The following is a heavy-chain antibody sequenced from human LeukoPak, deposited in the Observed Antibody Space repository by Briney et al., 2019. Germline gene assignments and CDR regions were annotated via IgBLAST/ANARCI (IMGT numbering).Heavy chain of an antibody. CDR1: GFTFSGSA. J-gene: IGHJ4*02. D-gene: IGHD2-15*01. CDR2: IRSKANSYAT. CDR3: TRWYCSGGSCVDY. Sequence: GGSLRLSCAASGFTFSGSAMHWVRQASGKGLEWVGRIRSKANSYATAYAASVKGRFTISRDDPKNTAYLQMNSLKTEDTAVYYCTRWYCSGGSCVDYWGQGTLVTVSS. V-gene: IGHV3-73*01.